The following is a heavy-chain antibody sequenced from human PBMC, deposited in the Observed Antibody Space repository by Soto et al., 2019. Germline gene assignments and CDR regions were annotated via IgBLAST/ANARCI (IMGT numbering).Heavy chain of an antibody. D-gene: IGHD3-22*01. CDR2: ISGSGGSK. CDR3: AKEGFYYYDSSGYYAIDY. J-gene: IGHJ4*02. CDR1: GFTFSSYA. Sequence: GGSLRLSCAASGFTFSSYAMSWVRQAPGKGLEWVSAISGSGGSKYYEDSVKGRFTISRDNSKNTLYLQMNSLRAEDTDVYYCAKEGFYYYDSSGYYAIDYWGQGTLVTVSS. V-gene: IGHV3-23*01.